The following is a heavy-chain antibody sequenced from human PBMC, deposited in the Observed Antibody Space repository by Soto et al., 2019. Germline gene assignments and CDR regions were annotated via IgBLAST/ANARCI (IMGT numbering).Heavy chain of an antibody. V-gene: IGHV3-48*01. J-gene: IGHJ4*02. CDR3: ARVAAAVDY. CDR1: GGNFSSYS. D-gene: IGHD6-13*01. Sequence: PGGSLRLSSAASGGNFSSYSMNWVRQAPGKGLEWVSYISSSSSTIYYADSVKGRFTISRDNAKNSLYLQMNSLRAEDTAVYYCARVAAAVDYWGQGTLVTVSS. CDR2: ISSSSSTI.